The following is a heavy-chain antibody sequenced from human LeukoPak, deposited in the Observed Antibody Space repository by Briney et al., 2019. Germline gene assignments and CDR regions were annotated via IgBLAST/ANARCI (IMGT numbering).Heavy chain of an antibody. D-gene: IGHD6-19*01. CDR2: MYNSGST. J-gene: IGHJ4*02. CDR3: ATVAGTFRDY. Sequence: PSETLSLTCTVSGGSISSSYYYWGWIRQPPGKGLEWIGTMYNSGSTDYNPSLESRVTISVDTSKNQFSLKLSSVTAADTAVYYCATVAGTFRDYWGQGTLVTVSS. CDR1: GGSISSSYYY. V-gene: IGHV4-39*07.